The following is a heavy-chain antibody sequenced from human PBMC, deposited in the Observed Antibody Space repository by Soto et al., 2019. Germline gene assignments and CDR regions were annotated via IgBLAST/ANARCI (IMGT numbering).Heavy chain of an antibody. CDR3: ARDQRSTVVTHDAFDI. CDR2: IIPIFGTA. CDR1: GGTFSSYA. J-gene: IGHJ3*02. Sequence: SVNCSCKAAGGTFSSYAISWVRQAPGQGLEWMGGIIPIFGTANYAQKFQGRVTITADESTSTAYMELSSLRSEDTAVYYCARDQRSTVVTHDAFDIWGQGTMVTVS. D-gene: IGHD4-17*01. V-gene: IGHV1-69*13.